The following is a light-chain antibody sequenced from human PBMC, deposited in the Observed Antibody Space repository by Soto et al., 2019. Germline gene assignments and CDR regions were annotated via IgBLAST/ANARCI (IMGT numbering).Light chain of an antibody. CDR1: QSVDIN. CDR2: GAS. Sequence: EIVLTQSPATLSVSPGERVTLSCRASQSVDINLACYQQRPGQAPRLLIYGASTRAIDMPGRFSGRGSGTEFTLTISSLQSEDFATYYCQQGYITPWTFGQGTKVDI. CDR3: QQGYITPWT. V-gene: IGKV3-15*01. J-gene: IGKJ1*01.